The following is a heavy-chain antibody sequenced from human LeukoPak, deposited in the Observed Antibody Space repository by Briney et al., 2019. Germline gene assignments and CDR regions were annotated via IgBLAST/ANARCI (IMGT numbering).Heavy chain of an antibody. CDR3: AGDSAKTTVTTLAY. D-gene: IGHD4-17*01. J-gene: IGHJ4*02. CDR1: GFTFSSYW. V-gene: IGHV3-7*01. CDR2: IKQDGSEK. Sequence: GGSLRLSCAASGFTFSSYWMSWVRQAPGKGLEWVANIKQDGSEKYYVDSVKGRFTISRDNAKNSLYLQMNSLRAEDTAVYYCAGDSAKTTVTTLAYWGQGTLVTASS.